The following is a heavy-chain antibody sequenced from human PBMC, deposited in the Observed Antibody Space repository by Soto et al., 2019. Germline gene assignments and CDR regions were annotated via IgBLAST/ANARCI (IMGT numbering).Heavy chain of an antibody. J-gene: IGHJ5*01. CDR2: ISTYNGDT. CDR1: GYTFTRSG. V-gene: IGHV1-18*01. CDR3: ATSRVVRGLYWWFDS. D-gene: IGHD3-10*01. Sequence: ASVKGPCKASGYTFTRSGISWVRQAPGQGLEWMGWISTYNGDTNYAQTFQGRVTMTTDTSTSTVHMEVRSLRSDDTAVYYCATSRVVRGLYWWFDSWGQGTPVTVSS.